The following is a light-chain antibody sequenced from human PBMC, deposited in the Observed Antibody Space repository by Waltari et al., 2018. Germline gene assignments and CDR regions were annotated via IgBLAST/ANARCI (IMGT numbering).Light chain of an antibody. J-gene: IGLJ2*01. CDR1: GGSIASDY. CDR2: ENF. CDR3: QSSDNNTVF. Sequence: FLLTQPHSVSESPGKTITISCTRSGGSIASDYVQWYQQRPGSAPTTGIFENFQSPSGVPHRFSGSIDSSSNSASLIISGLKTEDEADYYCQSSDNNTVFFGGGTRLTVL. V-gene: IGLV6-57*04.